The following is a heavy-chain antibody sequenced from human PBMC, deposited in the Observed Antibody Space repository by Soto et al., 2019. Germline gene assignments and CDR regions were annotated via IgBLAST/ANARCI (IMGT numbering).Heavy chain of an antibody. Sequence: SETLSLTWTVSCGSTSRCECLGIRHPPGKGLEWIGYVFYSGSTNYNPSLKSRVTISVDTSKNQFSLKLSSVTAADTAVYYCARGIRPRGYSYGYVLYFDYWGQGTLVTVS. J-gene: IGHJ4*02. CDR2: VFYSGST. CDR3: ARGIRPRGYSYGYVLYFDY. CDR1: CGSTSRCE. V-gene: IGHV4-59*01. D-gene: IGHD5-18*01.